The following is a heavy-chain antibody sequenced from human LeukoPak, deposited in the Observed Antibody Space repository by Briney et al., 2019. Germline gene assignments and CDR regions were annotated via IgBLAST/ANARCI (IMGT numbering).Heavy chain of an antibody. CDR1: GFTFSSYW. V-gene: IGHV3-7*01. Sequence: PGGSLRLSCAASGFTFSSYWMSWVRQAPGKGLEWVSNIKQDGSEIYYVDSVKGRFTISRDNAKNSLYLQMNSLRAEDTAVYYCARVEQYYYDSSGYYNPYYYYGMDVWGQGTTVTVSS. D-gene: IGHD3-22*01. J-gene: IGHJ6*02. CDR3: ARVEQYYYDSSGYYNPYYYYGMDV. CDR2: IKQDGSEI.